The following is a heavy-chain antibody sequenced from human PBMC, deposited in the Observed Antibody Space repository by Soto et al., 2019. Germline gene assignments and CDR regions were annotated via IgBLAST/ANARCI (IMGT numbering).Heavy chain of an antibody. CDR3: ATDFYSSGQDS. Sequence: ASVKLSCKASGYTFSSYAMHWVRQAPGQRLEWMGWINAGNGNTKYSQRFKVRHTITRDASANTAHMELSSQRSKDTTVYYCATDFYSSGQDSWSQGTLVTV. CDR2: INAGNGNT. D-gene: IGHD6-19*01. J-gene: IGHJ5*01. CDR1: GYTFSSYA. V-gene: IGHV1-3*01.